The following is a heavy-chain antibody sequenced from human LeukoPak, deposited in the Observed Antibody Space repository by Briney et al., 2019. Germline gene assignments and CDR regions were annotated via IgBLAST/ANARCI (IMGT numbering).Heavy chain of an antibody. D-gene: IGHD2-2*01. V-gene: IGHV1-69*13. CDR2: IIPIFGTA. CDR3: ARDFTDIVVVPAATWDY. CDR1: GYTLTELS. Sequence: SVKVSCKVSGYTLTELSMHWVRQAPGKGLEWMGGIIPIFGTANYAQKFQGRVTITADESTSTAYMELSSLRSEDTAVYYCARDFTDIVVVPAATWDYWGQGTLVTVSS. J-gene: IGHJ4*02.